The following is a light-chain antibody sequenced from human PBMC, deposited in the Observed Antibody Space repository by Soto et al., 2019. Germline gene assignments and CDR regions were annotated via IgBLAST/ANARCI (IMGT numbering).Light chain of an antibody. J-gene: IGLJ2*01. CDR3: SAWDYSLNGVV. Sequence: QSVLTQPPSASGTPGQRVTISCSGSSSNIGSNTVNWYQQLPGTAPKLLIYSNNQRPSGVPDRFSGSKSGTSASLAIRGLQSEYEADYYCSAWDYSLNGVVVGRGTKLTVL. CDR1: SSNIGSNT. CDR2: SNN. V-gene: IGLV1-44*01.